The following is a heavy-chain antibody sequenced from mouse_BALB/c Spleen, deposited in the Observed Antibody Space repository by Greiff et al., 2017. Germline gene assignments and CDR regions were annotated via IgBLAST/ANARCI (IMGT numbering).Heavy chain of an antibody. CDR3: ARRLRGDSMDY. V-gene: IGHV1S81*02. CDR2: INPSNGRT. D-gene: IGHD1-1*01. J-gene: IGHJ4*01. CDR1: GYTFTSYW. Sequence: QVQLQQPGAELVKPGASVKLSCKASGYTFTSYWMHWVKQRPGQGLEWIGEINPSNGRTNYNEKFKSKATLTVDKSSSTAYMQLSSLTSEDSAVYYCARRLRGDSMDYWGQGTSVTVSS.